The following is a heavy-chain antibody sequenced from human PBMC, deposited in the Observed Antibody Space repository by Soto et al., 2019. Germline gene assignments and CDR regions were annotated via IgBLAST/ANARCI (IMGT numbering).Heavy chain of an antibody. J-gene: IGHJ4*02. CDR2: ISSSGGST. Sequence: SGGSLRLSCAASGFTFSSYAMSWVRQAPGKGLEWVSAISSSGGSTYYADSVKGRFTISRDNSKNTLYLQLNSLRVEYTAVYYCAKEGYSSSWPGFDYWGQGTLVAVSS. V-gene: IGHV3-23*01. D-gene: IGHD6-13*01. CDR3: AKEGYSSSWPGFDY. CDR1: GFTFSSYA.